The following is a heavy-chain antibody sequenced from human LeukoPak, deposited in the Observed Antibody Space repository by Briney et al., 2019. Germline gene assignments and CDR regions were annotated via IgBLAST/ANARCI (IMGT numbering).Heavy chain of an antibody. J-gene: IGHJ4*02. D-gene: IGHD3-22*01. CDR1: GGTFSSYA. Sequence: SVKVSCKASGGTFSSYAISWVRQAPGQGLEWMGGIIPIFGTANYAQKFQGRVTITADESTSTAYMELRSLRSEDTDVYYCARVLPYDSSGYSDWGQGTLVTVSS. CDR3: ARVLPYDSSGYSD. V-gene: IGHV1-69*01. CDR2: IIPIFGTA.